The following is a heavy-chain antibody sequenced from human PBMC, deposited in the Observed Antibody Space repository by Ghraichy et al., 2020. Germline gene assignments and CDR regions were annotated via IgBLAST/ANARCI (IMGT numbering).Heavy chain of an antibody. J-gene: IGHJ4*02. D-gene: IGHD1-1*01. CDR3: ARDRGPNCLDY. CDR1: GFTFSSYW. V-gene: IGHV3-7*01. Sequence: GGSLRLSCADSGFTFSSYWMSWVRQAPGKGLEWVANIKQDGSEKYYVDSVKGRFTISRDNTKSSLYLQMNSLRAEDTAVYYCARDRGPNCLDYWGQGTLVTLSS. CDR2: IKQDGSEK.